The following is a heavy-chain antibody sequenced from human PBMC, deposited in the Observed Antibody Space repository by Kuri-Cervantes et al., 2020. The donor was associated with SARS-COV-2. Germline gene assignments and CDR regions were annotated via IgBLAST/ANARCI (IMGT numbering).Heavy chain of an antibody. Sequence: SVKVSCKASGYTFTSYDISWVRQAPGQGLEWMGGIIPIFGTANYAQKFQGRVTITTDESTSTAYMELSSLRSEDTAVYYCARDLGDGYNFAGDAFDIWGQGTMVTVSS. J-gene: IGHJ3*02. V-gene: IGHV1-69*05. CDR1: GYTFTSYD. CDR2: IIPIFGTA. CDR3: ARDLGDGYNFAGDAFDI. D-gene: IGHD5-24*01.